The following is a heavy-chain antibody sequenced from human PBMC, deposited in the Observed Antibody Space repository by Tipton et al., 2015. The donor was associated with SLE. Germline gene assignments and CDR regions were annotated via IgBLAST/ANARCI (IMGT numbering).Heavy chain of an antibody. CDR1: GGSISSGGYY. J-gene: IGHJ1*01. V-gene: IGHV4-31*03. CDR3: ARDNYDDRSGSPSFQQ. D-gene: IGHD3-22*01. CDR2: IYSSGYT. Sequence: TLSLTCTVSGGSISSGGYYWSWIRQHPGKGLEWIGYIYSSGYTYYNPSLEGRVSMSVDTSENQFSLKLSSVTAADTAVYYCARDNYDDRSGSPSFQQWGQGTLVTVSS.